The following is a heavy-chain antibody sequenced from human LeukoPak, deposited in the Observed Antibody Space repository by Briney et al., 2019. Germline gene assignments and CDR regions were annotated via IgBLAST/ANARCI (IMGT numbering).Heavy chain of an antibody. CDR2: ISSSSSYI. V-gene: IGHV3-21*01. CDR3: ASGHYDSSGYPSGYDY. Sequence: PGGSLRLSCAASGFTFSSYSMNWVRQAPGKGLEWVSSISSSSSYIYYADSVKGQFTISRDNAKNSLYLQMNSLRAEDTAVYYCASGHYDSSGYPSGYDYWGQGTLVTVSS. D-gene: IGHD3-22*01. J-gene: IGHJ4*02. CDR1: GFTFSSYS.